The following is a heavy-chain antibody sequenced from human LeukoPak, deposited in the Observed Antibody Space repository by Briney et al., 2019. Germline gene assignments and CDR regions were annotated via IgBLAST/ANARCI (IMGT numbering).Heavy chain of an antibody. Sequence: ASVKVSCKASGYTFTSYYMHWVRQAPGQGLERMGIINPSGGSTSYAQKFQGRVTMTRDTSTSTVYMELSSLRSEDTAVYYCASLYRGQPDAFDIWGQGTMVTVSS. CDR3: ASLYRGQPDAFDI. V-gene: IGHV1-46*01. CDR2: INPSGGST. J-gene: IGHJ3*02. D-gene: IGHD3-10*01. CDR1: GYTFTSYY.